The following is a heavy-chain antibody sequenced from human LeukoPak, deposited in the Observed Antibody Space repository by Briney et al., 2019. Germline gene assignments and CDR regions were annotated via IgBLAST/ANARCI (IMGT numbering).Heavy chain of an antibody. CDR3: ARDEQWLVSWWFDP. CDR1: GFTFSSYG. Sequence: GGSLRLSCAASGFTFSSYGMHWVRQAPGKGLEWVAVIWYDGSNKYYADSVKGRFTISRDNSKNTLYLQMSSLRAEDTAVYYCARDEQWLVSWWFDPWGQGTLVTVSS. D-gene: IGHD6-19*01. V-gene: IGHV3-33*01. CDR2: IWYDGSNK. J-gene: IGHJ5*02.